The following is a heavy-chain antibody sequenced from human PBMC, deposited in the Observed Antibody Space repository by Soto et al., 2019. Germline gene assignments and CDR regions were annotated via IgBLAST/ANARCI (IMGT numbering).Heavy chain of an antibody. J-gene: IGHJ4*02. CDR3: ARSAAWYAGHS. CDR2: VFHTGTT. CDR1: GDSVSSPYW. V-gene: IGHV4-4*02. Sequence: QVQLQESGPGLVKPSGTLSLTCAVSGDSVSSPYWWCWVRQPPGKGLEWSGEVFHTGTTSYNPSLRSRVTISMDKSNNPFSLDLSSVTAADTAVYYCARSAAWYAGHSWGRGTLVGVSS. D-gene: IGHD2-15*01.